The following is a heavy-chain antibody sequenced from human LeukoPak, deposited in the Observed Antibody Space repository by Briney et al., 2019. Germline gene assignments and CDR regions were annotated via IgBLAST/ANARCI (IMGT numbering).Heavy chain of an antibody. D-gene: IGHD1-26*01. CDR2: INPSGGST. CDR3: ARAPISSEVGGLYYYYYGMDV. V-gene: IGHV1-46*01. J-gene: IGHJ6*02. Sequence: GASVKVSCKASGYTFTSYYMHWVRQAPGQGLEWMGIINPSGGSTSCAQKFQGRVTMTRDTSTSTVYMELSSLRSEDTAVYYCARAPISSEVGGLYYYYYGMDVWGQGTTVTVSS. CDR1: GYTFTSYY.